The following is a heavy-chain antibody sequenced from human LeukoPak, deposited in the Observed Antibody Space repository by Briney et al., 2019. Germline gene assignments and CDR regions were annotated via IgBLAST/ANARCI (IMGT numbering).Heavy chain of an antibody. CDR3: ASPNCSSTSCFLDHDAFDI. Sequence: SVKVSCKASGGTFSSYAISWVRQAPGQGLEWMGGIIPIFGTANYAQKFQGRVTITTDESTSTAYMELSSLRSEDTAVYYCASPNCSSTSCFLDHDAFDIWGQGTMVTVSS. J-gene: IGHJ3*02. V-gene: IGHV1-69*05. CDR1: GGTFSSYA. CDR2: IIPIFGTA. D-gene: IGHD2-2*01.